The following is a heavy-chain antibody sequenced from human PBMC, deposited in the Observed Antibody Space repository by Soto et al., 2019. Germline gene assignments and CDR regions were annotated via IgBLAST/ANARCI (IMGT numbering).Heavy chain of an antibody. J-gene: IGHJ6*02. V-gene: IGHV1-69*12. CDR3: ATRGGTGTTGVATKYYYYYGMDV. CDR2: IIPIFGTA. D-gene: IGHD1-7*01. Sequence: QVQLVQSGAEVKKPGSSVKVSCKASGGTFSSYAISWVRQAPGQGLEWMGGIIPIFGTANYAQKFQGRVTIPADESTSTAYMELSSLRSEDTAVYYCATRGGTGTTGVATKYYYYYGMDVWGQGTTVTVSS. CDR1: GGTFSSYA.